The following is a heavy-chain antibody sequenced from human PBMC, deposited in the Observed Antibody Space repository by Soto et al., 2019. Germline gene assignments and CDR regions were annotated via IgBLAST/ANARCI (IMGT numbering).Heavy chain of an antibody. CDR2: INHSGST. J-gene: IGHJ4*02. D-gene: IGHD3-16*02. V-gene: IGHV4-34*01. CDR1: GGSFSGYY. Sequence: PSETLSLTCAAYGGSFSGYYWSWIRQPPGKGLEWIGEINHSGSTNYNPSLKSRVTISVDTSKNQFSLKLSSVTAADTAVYYCARLLYDYVWGSYRYTPYDYWGQGTLVTLSS. CDR3: ARLLYDYVWGSYRYTPYDY.